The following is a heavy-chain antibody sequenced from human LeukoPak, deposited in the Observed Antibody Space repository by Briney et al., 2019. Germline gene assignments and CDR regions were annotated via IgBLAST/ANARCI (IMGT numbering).Heavy chain of an antibody. J-gene: IGHJ1*01. V-gene: IGHV4-59*01. CDR1: GGSISSYY. Sequence: SETLSPTCTVSGGSISSYYWSWIRQPPGKGLEWIGYIYYSGSTNYNPSLKSRVTISVDTSKNQFSLKLSSVTAADTAVYYCARGIAVAGTTGYFQHWGQGTLVTVSS. CDR3: ARGIAVAGTTGYFQH. CDR2: IYYSGST. D-gene: IGHD6-19*01.